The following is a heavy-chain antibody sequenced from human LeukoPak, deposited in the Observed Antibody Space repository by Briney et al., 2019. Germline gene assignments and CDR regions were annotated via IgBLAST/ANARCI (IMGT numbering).Heavy chain of an antibody. J-gene: IGHJ4*02. Sequence: SETLSLTCSVSGGSFSRYYWNWIRQPPGKGLEWIGYMYYSGSTNYNPSLKSRVTISIDTSKNQFSLKLSSVTAADTAVYYCARGFSSWPYYFDYWGQGTLVTVSS. D-gene: IGHD6-13*01. CDR2: MYYSGST. V-gene: IGHV4-59*01. CDR1: GGSFSRYY. CDR3: ARGFSSWPYYFDY.